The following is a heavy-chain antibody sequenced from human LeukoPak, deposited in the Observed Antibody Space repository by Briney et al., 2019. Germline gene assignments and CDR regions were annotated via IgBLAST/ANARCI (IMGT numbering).Heavy chain of an antibody. J-gene: IGHJ4*02. Sequence: VASVKVSCKASGYTFTSYDINWVRQATGQGLEWMGWMNPNSGNTGYAQKFQGRVSITRNTSISTAYMELSSLRSEDTAVYYCARLSSSAAVDYWGQGTLVTVSS. CDR2: MNPNSGNT. CDR3: ARLSSSAAVDY. V-gene: IGHV1-8*03. CDR1: GYTFTSYD. D-gene: IGHD6-6*01.